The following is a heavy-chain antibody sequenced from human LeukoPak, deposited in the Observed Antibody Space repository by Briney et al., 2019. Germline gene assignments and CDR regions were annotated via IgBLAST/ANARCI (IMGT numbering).Heavy chain of an antibody. J-gene: IGHJ6*02. V-gene: IGHV3-23*01. CDR3: ARPLGYCSGGSCSHYYYGMDV. D-gene: IGHD2-15*01. Sequence: GGSLRLSCAASGFTFSIYAMSWVRQAPGKGLEWVSAISGSGGTAYYADSVKGRFTISRDNSKNTLYLQMNSLRAEDTAVYYCARPLGYCSGGSCSHYYYGMDVWGQGTTVTVSS. CDR1: GFTFSIYA. CDR2: ISGSGGTA.